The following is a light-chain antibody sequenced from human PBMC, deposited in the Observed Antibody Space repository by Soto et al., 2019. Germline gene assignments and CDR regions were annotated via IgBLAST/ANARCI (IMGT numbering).Light chain of an antibody. CDR3: QQYNNWPPLT. CDR1: QSVSSN. CDR2: GAS. V-gene: IGKV3-15*01. Sequence: EIVMTQSPATLSVSPGERATLSCRASQSVSSNLAWYQQKPGQAPRLLIYGASTRATGIPARFSGSGSGTEFTLTISCLQCEDFGVYYCQQYNNWPPLTFGGGTKVEIK. J-gene: IGKJ4*01.